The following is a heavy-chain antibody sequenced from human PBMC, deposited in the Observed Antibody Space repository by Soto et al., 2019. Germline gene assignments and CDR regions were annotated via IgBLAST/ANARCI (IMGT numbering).Heavy chain of an antibody. D-gene: IGHD4-17*01. V-gene: IGHV3-30-3*01. CDR1: GFTFSSYA. Sequence: HPGGSLRLSCAASGFTFSSYAMHWVRQAPGKGLEWVAVISYDGSNKYYADSVKGRFTISRDNSKNTLYLQMNSLRAEDTAVYYCARGHYGGNHRYYYYGMDVWGQGTTVTVSS. CDR3: ARGHYGGNHRYYYYGMDV. J-gene: IGHJ6*02. CDR2: ISYDGSNK.